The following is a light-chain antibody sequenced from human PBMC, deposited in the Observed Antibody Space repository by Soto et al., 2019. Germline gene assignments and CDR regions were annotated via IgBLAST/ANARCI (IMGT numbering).Light chain of an antibody. J-gene: IGLJ1*01. CDR3: SSYAGINNLGV. CDR1: SSDVGGYKY. Sequence: QSALTQPPSASGSPGQSVTISCTGTSSDVGGYKYVSWYQQHPGKAPKLMIFDVNKRPSGVPDRFSGSKSGNRASLTVSGLQAEDEADYYCSSYAGINNLGVFGTGTKVTVL. CDR2: DVN. V-gene: IGLV2-8*01.